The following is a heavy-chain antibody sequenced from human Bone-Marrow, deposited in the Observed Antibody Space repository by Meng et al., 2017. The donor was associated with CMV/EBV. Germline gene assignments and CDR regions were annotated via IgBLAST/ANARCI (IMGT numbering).Heavy chain of an antibody. V-gene: IGHV3-23*01. CDR1: GFTFSSYA. D-gene: IGHD3-3*01. CDR3: ARDGRPYYDFWSGYYDYYYGMDV. CDR2: ISGSGGST. J-gene: IGHJ6*02. Sequence: GESLKISCTASGFTFSSYAMSWVRQAPGKGLEWVSAISGSGGSTYYADSVKGRFTISRDNSKNTLYLQMNSLRAEDTAVYYCARDGRPYYDFWSGYYDYYYGMDVWGQGTTVTVSS.